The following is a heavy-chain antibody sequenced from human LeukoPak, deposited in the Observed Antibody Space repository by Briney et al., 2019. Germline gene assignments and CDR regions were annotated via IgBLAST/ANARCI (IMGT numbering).Heavy chain of an antibody. CDR3: ARLGMIQAYSTEDY. V-gene: IGHV3-53*01. CDR1: GFTVSSNY. J-gene: IGHJ4*02. Sequence: GGSLRLSCAASGFTVSSNYMSWVCQAPGKGLEWVSVTYSGSDTYYADSVKGRFTISRDNSKNTLYLQMNSLRAEDTAVYYCARLGMIQAYSTEDYWGQGTLVTVSS. D-gene: IGHD6-13*01. CDR2: TYSGSDT.